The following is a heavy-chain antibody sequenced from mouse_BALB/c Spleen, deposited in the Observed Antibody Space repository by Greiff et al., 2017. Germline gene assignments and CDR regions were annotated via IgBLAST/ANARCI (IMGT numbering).Heavy chain of an antibody. CDR3: ASPYGRGYFDV. Sequence: QVQLKESGPGLVAPSQSLSITCTVSGFSLTSYGVHWVRQPPGKGLEWLGVIWAGGSTNYNSALMSRLSISKDNSKSQVFLKMNSLQTDDTAMYYCASPYGRGYFDVWGAGTTVTVSS. V-gene: IGHV2-9*02. D-gene: IGHD1-1*01. J-gene: IGHJ1*01. CDR2: IWAGGST. CDR1: GFSLTSYG.